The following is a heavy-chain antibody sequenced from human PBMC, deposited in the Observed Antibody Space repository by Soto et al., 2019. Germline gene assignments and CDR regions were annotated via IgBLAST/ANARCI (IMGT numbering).Heavy chain of an antibody. Sequence: PGGSLRLSCAASGFNFSNSGMHWVRQAPGKGLEWVAVIWFDGSNKFYADSVKGRFTISRDTSKNTLYLQINSLRAEETAVYYCATSKVPTASRYVAWLFYWGQGTLVTVSS. CDR2: IWFDGSNK. J-gene: IGHJ4*02. D-gene: IGHD3-9*01. V-gene: IGHV3-33*01. CDR1: GFNFSNSG. CDR3: ATSKVPTASRYVAWLFY.